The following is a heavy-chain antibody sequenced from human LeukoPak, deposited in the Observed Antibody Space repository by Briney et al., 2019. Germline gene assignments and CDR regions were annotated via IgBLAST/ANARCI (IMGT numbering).Heavy chain of an antibody. CDR1: GFTFSSCA. Sequence: GGSLRLSCAASGFTFSSCAKSWVRQAPGKGLEWVSAISGSGGSTYYADSVQRRFTISRDNSKNTLYLQINSLRAEDTAVYYCAKEGVVVVPDYFDYWGQGTLVTVSS. J-gene: IGHJ4*02. V-gene: IGHV3-23*01. CDR3: AKEGVVVVPDYFDY. CDR2: ISGSGGST. D-gene: IGHD2-2*01.